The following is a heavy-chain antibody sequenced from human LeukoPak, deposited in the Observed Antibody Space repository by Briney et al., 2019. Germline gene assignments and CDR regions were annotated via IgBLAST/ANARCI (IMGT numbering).Heavy chain of an antibody. CDR1: GFIFDDYG. Sequence: GGSLRLSCAAFGFIFDDYGMSWVRQAPGKGLEWVSGINWNGGSTGYADSVKGRFTISRDNAKNSLYLQMNSLRAEDTAVYYCAELGITMIGGVWGKGTTVTISS. V-gene: IGHV3-20*04. CDR2: INWNGGST. D-gene: IGHD3-10*02. J-gene: IGHJ6*04. CDR3: AELGITMIGGV.